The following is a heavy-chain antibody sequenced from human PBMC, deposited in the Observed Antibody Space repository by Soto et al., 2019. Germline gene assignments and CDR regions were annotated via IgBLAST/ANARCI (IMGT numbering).Heavy chain of an antibody. D-gene: IGHD2-8*01. CDR3: TRDLNGGNPFDY. Sequence: GASVKVSCKPSGYTLTNYAIHWVRQAAGQRLEWLAWIDPGSGKATYSQKVQDRIILSRDNSASTFYMDLSSLTSEDTAVYFCTRDLNGGNPFDYWGQGALVTVSS. CDR1: GYTLTNYA. J-gene: IGHJ4*02. V-gene: IGHV1-3*01. CDR2: IDPGSGKA.